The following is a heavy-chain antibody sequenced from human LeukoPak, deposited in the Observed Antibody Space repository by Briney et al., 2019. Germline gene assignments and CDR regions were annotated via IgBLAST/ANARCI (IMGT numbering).Heavy chain of an antibody. CDR2: IYHSGST. CDR1: GYSISSGYY. CDR3: ARWLERDAFDI. J-gene: IGHJ3*02. Sequence: SETLSLTCTVSGYSISSGYYWGWIRQPPGKGLEWIESIYHSGSTYYNPSLKSRVTISVDTSKNQFSLKLSSVTAADTVVYYCARWLERDAFDIWGQGTMVTVSS. V-gene: IGHV4-38-2*02. D-gene: IGHD1-1*01.